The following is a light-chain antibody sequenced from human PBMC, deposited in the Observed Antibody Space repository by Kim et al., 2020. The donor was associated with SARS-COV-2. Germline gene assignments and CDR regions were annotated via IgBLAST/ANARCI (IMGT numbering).Light chain of an antibody. V-gene: IGLV2-14*03. CDR3: ASYINNKFVV. CDR1: SSDINDYNY. Sequence: QSALTQPASVSGSPGQSITISCTGTSSDINDYNYVSWYQQQSGNAPKLIIYDVSSRPSGVSSRFSGSKSGNTASLTISGLQAEDEADYHCASYINNKFVVFGGGTQLTVL. J-gene: IGLJ2*01. CDR2: DVS.